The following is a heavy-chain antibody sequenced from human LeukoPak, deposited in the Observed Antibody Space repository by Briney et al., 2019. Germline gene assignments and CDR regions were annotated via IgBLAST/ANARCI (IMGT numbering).Heavy chain of an antibody. Sequence: GGSLRLSCAASGFTFSSYAMSWVRQASGKGLGWVSTISGSGGSTYYADSVKGRFTISRDNSKNTLYLQMNSLRAEDTAVYYCAKGHPSSSGTSYWGQGTLVTVAS. CDR1: GFTFSSYA. V-gene: IGHV3-23*01. D-gene: IGHD3-22*01. J-gene: IGHJ4*02. CDR3: AKGHPSSSGTSY. CDR2: ISGSGGST.